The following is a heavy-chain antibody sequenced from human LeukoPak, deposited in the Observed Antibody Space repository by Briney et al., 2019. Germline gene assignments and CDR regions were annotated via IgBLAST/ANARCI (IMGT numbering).Heavy chain of an antibody. CDR1: GGSISSHY. CDR3: ARDIAAAGQHYFDY. J-gene: IGHJ4*02. D-gene: IGHD6-13*01. V-gene: IGHV4-4*07. Sequence: PETLSLTCTVSGGSISSHYWSWVRQPAGKGLEWIGRIHTSGTTTYSPSLKSRVTMSVDTSKNQLSLKLSSVTAADTALYYCARDIAAAGQHYFDYWGQGSLVTVSS. CDR2: IHTSGTT.